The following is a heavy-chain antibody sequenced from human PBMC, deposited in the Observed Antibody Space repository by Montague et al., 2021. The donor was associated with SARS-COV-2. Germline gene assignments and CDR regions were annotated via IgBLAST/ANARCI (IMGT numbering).Heavy chain of an antibody. CDR1: GGSISSYY. CDR3: ARLGRGYSYAQSAFDI. CDR2: IYYSGST. V-gene: IGHV4-59*08. D-gene: IGHD5-18*01. Sequence: SETLSLTCTVSGGSISSYYWSWIRQPPGKGLEWIGYIYYSGSTNYNPSLKSRVTTSVDTSKNQFSLKLSSVTAADTAVYYCARLGRGYSYAQSAFDIWGQGTMVTVPS. J-gene: IGHJ3*02.